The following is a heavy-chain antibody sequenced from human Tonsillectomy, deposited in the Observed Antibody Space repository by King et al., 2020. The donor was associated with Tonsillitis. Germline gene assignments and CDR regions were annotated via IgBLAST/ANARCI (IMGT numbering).Heavy chain of an antibody. CDR1: EFTFSSYT. CDR3: ARAAFWGGYDDFYYYYYMDV. V-gene: IGHV3-48*01. D-gene: IGHD3-22*01. Sequence: VQLVESGGGLVQPGGSLRLYCTASEFTFSSYTMNWVRQAPGSGLEWISAISSSSDTIYYADSVKGRFTVSRDNAKNSLHLQMNGLRAADTAVYYCARAAFWGGYDDFYYYYYMDVWGKGTTVTVSS. J-gene: IGHJ6*03. CDR2: ISSSSDTI.